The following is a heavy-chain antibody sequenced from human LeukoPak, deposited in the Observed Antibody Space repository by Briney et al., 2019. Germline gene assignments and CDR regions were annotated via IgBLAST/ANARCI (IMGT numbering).Heavy chain of an antibody. J-gene: IGHJ4*02. CDR1: GFTFSSYA. CDR2: ISGSGGST. CDR3: AKRSSGCLWG. V-gene: IGHV3-23*01. Sequence: GGSLRLPCAASGFTFSSYAMSWVRQAPGKGLEWVSAISGSGGSTYCADSVKGRFTISRDNSKNTLYLQMNSLRAEDTAVYYCAKRSSGCLWGWGQGTLVTVSS. D-gene: IGHD6-19*01.